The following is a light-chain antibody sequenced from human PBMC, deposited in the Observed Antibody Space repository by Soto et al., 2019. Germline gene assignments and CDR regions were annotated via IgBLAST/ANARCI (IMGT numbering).Light chain of an antibody. CDR2: WAS. J-gene: IGKJ2*01. Sequence: DIVMTQSPDSLAVSLGERATINCKSSQSVLYSSNNKNYLAWYQQKPGQPPKLLFYWASTRESGVPDRFSGSGSGTDFTLTISSLQAEDVAVYYCQQYYSRYTFGQGTKLEIK. CDR1: QSVLYSSNNKNY. CDR3: QQYYSRYT. V-gene: IGKV4-1*01.